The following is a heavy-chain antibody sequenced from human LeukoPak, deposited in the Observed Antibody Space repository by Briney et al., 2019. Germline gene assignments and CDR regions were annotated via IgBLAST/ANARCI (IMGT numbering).Heavy chain of an antibody. CDR3: ARPIAQSSAYWEFVYY. Sequence: ASVKVSCKASGYILTNYAISWVRQAPGQGLEWMGSISAYNGKTNYAQKLQGRVTMSPDTSTSTAYMELRSLRSDDTAVYYCARPIAQSSAYWEFVYYWGQGTLVTVSS. D-gene: IGHD3-22*01. J-gene: IGHJ4*02. V-gene: IGHV1-18*01. CDR2: ISAYNGKT. CDR1: GYILTNYA.